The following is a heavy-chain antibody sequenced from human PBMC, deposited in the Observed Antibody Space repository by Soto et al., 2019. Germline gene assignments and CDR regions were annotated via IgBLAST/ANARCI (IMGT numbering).Heavy chain of an antibody. CDR2: IFSNDEK. D-gene: IGHD3-10*01. J-gene: IGHJ4*02. Sequence: QVTLKESGPVLVKPTETLTLTCTVSGFSLSNARMGVSWIRQPPGKALEWLAHIFSNDEKSYRTSLKSRLTISKDTSNSQVVLTMTNMDRVDTATYYCARIRDGSGSPDGNWGEGTLVTVSS. CDR1: GFSLSNARMG. CDR3: ARIRDGSGSPDGN. V-gene: IGHV2-26*01.